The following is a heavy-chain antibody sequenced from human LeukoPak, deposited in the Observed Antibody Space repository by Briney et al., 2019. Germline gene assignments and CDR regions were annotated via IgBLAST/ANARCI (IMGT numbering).Heavy chain of an antibody. CDR2: IKQDGSEK. J-gene: IGHJ6*03. CDR1: GFTFSSYW. V-gene: IGHV3-7*01. CDR3: ARVMGDYYYYYYMDV. D-gene: IGHD3-16*01. Sequence: PGGSLRLSCAASGFTFSSYWMSWVRQAPGKGLEWVANIKQDGSEKYYVDSVKGRFTISRDNAKKSQYLQMNSLRAEDTAVYYCARVMGDYYYYYYMDVWGKGTTVTVSS.